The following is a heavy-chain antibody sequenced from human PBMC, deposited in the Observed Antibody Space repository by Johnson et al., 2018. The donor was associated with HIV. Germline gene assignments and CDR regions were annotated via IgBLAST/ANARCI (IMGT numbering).Heavy chain of an antibody. D-gene: IGHD6-6*01. V-gene: IGHV3-30*04. J-gene: IGHJ3*02. CDR3: AKVHSSSSLNGAFDI. Sequence: QVQLVESGGGVVQPGRSLRLSCAASGFTFSDYAMHWVRQAPGKGLEWVAVISYDGSNKYYADSVKGRFTISRDNSKTTLYLQMNSLRAEDTALYYCAKVHSSSSLNGAFDIWGQGTMVTVSS. CDR1: GFTFSDYA. CDR2: ISYDGSNK.